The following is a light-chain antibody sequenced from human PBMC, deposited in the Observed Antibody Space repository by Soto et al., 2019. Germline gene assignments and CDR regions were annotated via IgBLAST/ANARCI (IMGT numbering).Light chain of an antibody. V-gene: IGKV1-39*01. CDR3: QHSYSTPT. CDR1: QSISSY. CDR2: AAS. Sequence: DIQMTQSPSSLSASVGDRVTITCRASQSISSYLNWYQQKPGKAPKLLIYAASSLQSGVPSRFSGSGSGTDFTLTISRLQPEDFATYYCQHSYSTPTFGQGTKLEIK. J-gene: IGKJ2*01.